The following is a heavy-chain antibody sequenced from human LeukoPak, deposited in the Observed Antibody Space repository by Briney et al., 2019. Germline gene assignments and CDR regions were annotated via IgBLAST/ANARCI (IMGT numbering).Heavy chain of an antibody. CDR3: ASTHGPIDH. D-gene: IGHD2-8*01. CDR2: TYYRSKLYY. J-gene: IGHJ5*02. Sequence: SQTLSLTCSISGDIFSSNSAAWNWIRQSPSRGLEWLVRTYYRSKLYYEYAASVKSRITVKSDTSKNQFSLQLNSVTPEDTAVYYCASTHGPIDHWGQGTPVTVSS. CDR1: GDIFSSNSAA. V-gene: IGHV6-1*01.